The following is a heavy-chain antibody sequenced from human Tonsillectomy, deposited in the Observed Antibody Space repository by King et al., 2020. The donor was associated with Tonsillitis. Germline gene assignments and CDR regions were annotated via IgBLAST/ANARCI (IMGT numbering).Heavy chain of an antibody. D-gene: IGHD6-19*01. J-gene: IGHJ4*02. CDR3: ATPPSSGWNELFY. CDR2: IYNSGIT. CDR1: GFAVTSFY. Sequence: QLVQSGGTLVQPGGSLRLSCAASGFAVTSFYMSWVRQAPGKGLEWVSVIYNSGITSYADSVKGRFSISRDNSENPLYLQMSGLRAEDTAVYYCATPPSSGWNELFYWGQGTLVTVSS. V-gene: IGHV3-66*01.